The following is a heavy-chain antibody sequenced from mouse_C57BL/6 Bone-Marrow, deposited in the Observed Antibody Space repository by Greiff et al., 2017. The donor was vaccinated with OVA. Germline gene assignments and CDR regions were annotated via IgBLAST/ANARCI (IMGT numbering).Heavy chain of an antibody. V-gene: IGHV7-3*01. Sequence: EVQLVESGGGLVQPGGSLSLSCAASGFTFTDYYMSWVRQPPGQALEWLGFIRPKANGSTTKYSASVKGRLTISRDNSQSILYLHMNALKADDSDTYYCASAYYYGSPFADWGKGALVTVSA. CDR2: IRPKANGSTT. CDR3: ASAYYYGSPFAD. CDR1: GFTFTDYY. J-gene: IGHJ3*01. D-gene: IGHD1-1*01.